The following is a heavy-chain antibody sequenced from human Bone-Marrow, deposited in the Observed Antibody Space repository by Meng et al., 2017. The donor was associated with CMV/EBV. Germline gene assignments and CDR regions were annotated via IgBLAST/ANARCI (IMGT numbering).Heavy chain of an antibody. V-gene: IGHV3-7*01. CDR1: GFNFAGYW. CDR3: ARENYFAY. Sequence: ESLKISCAASGFNFAGYWMTWVRQAPGKGLEWVANIKYDGSETSYVGSVKGRFTISRDNAKNSLYLQMNNLRAEDTAVYYCARENYFAYWGQGTLVTVSS. CDR2: IKYDGSET. J-gene: IGHJ4*02.